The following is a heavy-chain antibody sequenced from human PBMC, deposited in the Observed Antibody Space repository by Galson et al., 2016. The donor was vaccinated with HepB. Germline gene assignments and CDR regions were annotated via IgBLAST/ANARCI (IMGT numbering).Heavy chain of an antibody. CDR1: GGPISGYY. CDR3: SRVGDSVMAFDY. V-gene: IGHV4-59*01. J-gene: IGHJ4*02. D-gene: IGHD5/OR15-5a*01. CDR2: IYYSGST. Sequence: SETLSLTCAVSGGPISGYYWTWIRQPPGKGLEWIGYIYYSGSTKFNPSLKSRVTLSVDTSKNQFSLRLNSVTAADSAVYYCSRVGDSVMAFDYWGQGTLVTVSS.